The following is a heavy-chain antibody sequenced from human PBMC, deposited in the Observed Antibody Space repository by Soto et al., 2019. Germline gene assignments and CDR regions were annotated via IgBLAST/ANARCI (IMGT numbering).Heavy chain of an antibody. CDR1: GYSFTSYW. V-gene: IGHV5-51*01. J-gene: IGHJ6*02. CDR3: ARLSLSKQQLEPRGHAYYYYGMDV. D-gene: IGHD6-13*01. Sequence: PGESLKISCKGSGYSFTSYWIGWVRQMPGKGLEWMGIIYPGDSDTRYSPSFQGQVTISADKSISTAYLQWSSLKASDTAMYYCARLSLSKQQLEPRGHAYYYYGMDVWGQGTTVTVSS. CDR2: IYPGDSDT.